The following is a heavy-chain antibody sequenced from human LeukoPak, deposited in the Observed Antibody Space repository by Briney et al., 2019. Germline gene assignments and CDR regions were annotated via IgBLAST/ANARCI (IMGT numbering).Heavy chain of an antibody. Sequence: PSETLSLTCTVSGGSISSGGYSWSWLRQHPGKGLEWIGYIYYSGSTYYNPSRKSRVTISVDTSKNQFSLKLSSVTAADTAVYSCARGPYSNYSWWFDPWGQGTLVTVSS. J-gene: IGHJ5*02. CDR2: IYYSGST. V-gene: IGHV4-31*03. CDR1: GGSISSGGYS. CDR3: ARGPYSNYSWWFDP. D-gene: IGHD4-11*01.